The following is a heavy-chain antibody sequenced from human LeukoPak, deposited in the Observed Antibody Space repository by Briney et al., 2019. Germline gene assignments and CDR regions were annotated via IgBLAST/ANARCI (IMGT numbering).Heavy chain of an antibody. CDR1: GYTFTSYG. Sequence: ASVKVSCKASGYTFTSYGISWVRQAPGQGLEWMGWISAYNGNTNYAQKLQGRVTMTTDTSTSTAYMELRSLRSDDTAVYYCARLEVASTVPGHFQHWGQGTLVTVSS. D-gene: IGHD3-10*01. CDR3: ARLEVASTVPGHFQH. CDR2: ISAYNGNT. V-gene: IGHV1-18*01. J-gene: IGHJ1*01.